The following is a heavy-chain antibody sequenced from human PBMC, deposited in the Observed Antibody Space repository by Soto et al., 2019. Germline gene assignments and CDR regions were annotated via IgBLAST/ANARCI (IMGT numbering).Heavy chain of an antibody. V-gene: IGHV4-39*01. CDR2: IYYSGNT. D-gene: IGHD1-20*01. J-gene: IGHJ4*02. CDR1: GDSISSSSYY. Sequence: QLQLQESGPGLVKPSETLSLTCTVSGDSISSSSYYWGWVRQPPGKGLEWIGSIYYSGNTYYNPSLKSRVTISVDTSKNEFSLKLSSVTATDTAVYSCARHGNRYYFDYWGQGTLVTVSS. CDR3: ARHGNRYYFDY.